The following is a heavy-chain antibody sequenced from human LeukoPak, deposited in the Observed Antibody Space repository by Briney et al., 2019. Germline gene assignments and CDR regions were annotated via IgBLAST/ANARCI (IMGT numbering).Heavy chain of an antibody. J-gene: IGHJ4*02. CDR1: GFTFSTYG. CDR3: ATDLAFCSGGACAY. D-gene: IGHD2-15*01. Sequence: GGSLRLSCAASGFTFSTYGMHWVRQAPGKGLEWVALIWSHGSDKYYVDSVRGRFTISRDNSKNTLYLQMNSLRPEDTAVCYCATDLAFCSGGACAYWGQGTLVTVSS. CDR2: IWSHGSDK. V-gene: IGHV3-30*02.